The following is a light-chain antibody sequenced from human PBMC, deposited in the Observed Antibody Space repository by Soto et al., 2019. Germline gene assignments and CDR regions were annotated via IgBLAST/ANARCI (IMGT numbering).Light chain of an antibody. J-gene: IGKJ1*01. CDR3: QQYGISPWT. CDR2: AAS. Sequence: EIVLTQSPGTLSLSPGDGATLSCGASQRVSSNFLAWYQQKPGQAPRLLIYAASSRATGIPDRFSGSGSGTEFTLTVSRLEPEDFAVYFCQQYGISPWTFGQGTKVDIK. V-gene: IGKV3-20*01. CDR1: QRVSSNF.